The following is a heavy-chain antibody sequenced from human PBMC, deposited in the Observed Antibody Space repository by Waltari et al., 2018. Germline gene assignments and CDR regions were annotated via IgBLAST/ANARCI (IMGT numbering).Heavy chain of an antibody. D-gene: IGHD5-18*01. Sequence: QVQLQESGPGVLKPSETLSLTCAVSGGSVSNFDWSWIRRPAGKGREWIGRFHISGSTSYNPTLASRVTLSLDTSKNQFSLRLKSVTAADTATYYCAAEPYSYGYFNYWGQGTLVTVSA. CDR3: AAEPYSYGYFNY. CDR2: FHISGST. V-gene: IGHV4-4*07. J-gene: IGHJ4*02. CDR1: GGSVSNFD.